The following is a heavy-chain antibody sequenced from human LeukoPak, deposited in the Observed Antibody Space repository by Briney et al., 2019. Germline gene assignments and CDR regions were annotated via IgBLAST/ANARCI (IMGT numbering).Heavy chain of an antibody. J-gene: IGHJ4*02. CDR1: GFTFSSYD. CDR2: IGTAGDT. V-gene: IGHV3-13*01. D-gene: IGHD4-17*01. CDR3: ERVPPNTVTTLQYFDY. Sequence: GGSLRLSCAASGFTFSSYDMHWVRQATGKGLEWVSAIGTAGDTYYPGSVKGRFTISRENAKNSLYLQMNSLRAGDTAVYYCERVPPNTVTTLQYFDYWGQGTLVTVSS.